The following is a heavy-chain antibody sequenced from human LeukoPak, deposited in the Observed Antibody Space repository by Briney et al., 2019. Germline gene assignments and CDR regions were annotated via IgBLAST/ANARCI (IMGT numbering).Heavy chain of an antibody. J-gene: IGHJ6*03. Sequence: GGSLRLSCAASGFTFSDYYMFWIRQAPGKGLKWVSYISSSGNTIYYADSVKGRFTISRDNTKNSLYLQMNSLRGEDTAVYYCAKDPRGSYYYMDVWGKGTTVTVSS. V-gene: IGHV3-11*04. CDR3: AKDPRGSYYYMDV. CDR2: ISSSGNTI. D-gene: IGHD3-10*01. CDR1: GFTFSDYY.